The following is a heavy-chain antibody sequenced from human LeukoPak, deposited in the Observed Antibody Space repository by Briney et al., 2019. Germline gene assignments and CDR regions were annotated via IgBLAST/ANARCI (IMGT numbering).Heavy chain of an antibody. CDR3: AKDTTTVPSGFDY. CDR1: GFTFSNYA. CDR2: ISGSGTRT. J-gene: IGHJ4*02. D-gene: IGHD4-17*01. V-gene: IGHV3-23*01. Sequence: GGSLRLSCAASGFTFSNYAMSWVRQAPGKGLEWVSAISGSGTRTYYADSVKGRFTIPRDNSKNTLFLQMNSLRAEDTAVYYCAKDTTTVPSGFDYWGQGILVTVSS.